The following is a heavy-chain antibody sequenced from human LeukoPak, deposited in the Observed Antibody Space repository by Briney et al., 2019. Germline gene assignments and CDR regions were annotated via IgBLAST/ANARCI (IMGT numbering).Heavy chain of an antibody. CDR1: GGSISSSSYY. J-gene: IGHJ6*02. Sequence: SESLSLTCTVSGGSISSSSYYWSWIRQPPGKGLEWIGEINHSGSTNYDPSLKSRVTISVDTSKNQFSLRLSSVTAADTAVYYCASIDIVVVPAAKNYYYGMDVWGQGTTVTVSS. CDR2: INHSGST. D-gene: IGHD2-2*01. V-gene: IGHV4-39*07. CDR3: ASIDIVVVPAAKNYYYGMDV.